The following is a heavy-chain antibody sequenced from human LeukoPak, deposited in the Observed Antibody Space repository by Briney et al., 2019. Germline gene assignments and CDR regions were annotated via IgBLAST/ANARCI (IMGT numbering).Heavy chain of an antibody. Sequence: GGSLRLSCAASGFIFSSYAMSWVRQAPGKGLEWVSAISGSGGSTYYADSVKGRFTISRDNSKNTLYLQMNSLRAEDTAVYYCAKGRDSIAAAGALDYWGQGTLVTVSS. D-gene: IGHD6-13*01. CDR3: AKGRDSIAAAGALDY. J-gene: IGHJ4*02. CDR1: GFIFSSYA. V-gene: IGHV3-23*01. CDR2: ISGSGGST.